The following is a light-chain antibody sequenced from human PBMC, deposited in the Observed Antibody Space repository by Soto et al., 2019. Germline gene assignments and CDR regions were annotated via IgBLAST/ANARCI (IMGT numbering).Light chain of an antibody. V-gene: IGKV3-15*01. J-gene: IGKJ1*01. Sequence: MEMIQSAATLSASLGDTVTLSCRATQGVGDKLAWYQQKPGQAPRLLVYGASTRATDVPARFSGSGFGPEFTLTISSLQSEDFAVYYCQQYNNWPWTFGQGTK. CDR3: QQYNNWPWT. CDR1: QGVGDK. CDR2: GAS.